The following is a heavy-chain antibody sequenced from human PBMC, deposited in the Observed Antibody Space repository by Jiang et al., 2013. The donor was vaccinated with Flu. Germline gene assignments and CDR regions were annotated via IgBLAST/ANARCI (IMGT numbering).Heavy chain of an antibody. Sequence: GSGLVKPSETLSLTCTVSGGSISSYYWSWIRQPPGKGLEWIGYIYYSGSTNYNPSLKSRVTISVDTSKNQFSLKLSSVTAADTAVYYCAREIDYDSSGNKADDAFDIWGQGTMVTVSS. CDR1: GGSISSYY. V-gene: IGHV4-59*01. CDR3: AREIDYDSSGNKADDAFDI. D-gene: IGHD3-22*01. J-gene: IGHJ3*02. CDR2: IYYSGST.